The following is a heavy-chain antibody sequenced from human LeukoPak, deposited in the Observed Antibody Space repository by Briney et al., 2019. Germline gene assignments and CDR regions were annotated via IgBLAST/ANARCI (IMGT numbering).Heavy chain of an antibody. V-gene: IGHV3-21*01. Sequence: GGSLRLSCAASGFSFSSYNMNWVRQAPGKGLEWVSSITTSSTYTFYADSVKGRFTISRDNAKNSLYLQMNSLRAEDTAVYYCAREKEAAAGQTYYFDYWGQGTLVTVSS. CDR3: AREKEAAAGQTYYFDY. CDR2: ITTSSTYT. J-gene: IGHJ4*02. D-gene: IGHD6-13*01. CDR1: GFSFSSYN.